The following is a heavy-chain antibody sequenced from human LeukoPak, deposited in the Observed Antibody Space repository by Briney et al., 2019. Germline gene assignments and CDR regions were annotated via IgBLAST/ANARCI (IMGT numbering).Heavy chain of an antibody. V-gene: IGHV4-30-2*05. CDR3: ARGHSYDNSDYGGGYYFDY. CDR2: IYHSGST. Sequence: PSETLSLTCTVSGGSISSGGYYWSWIRQPPGKGLEWIGYIYHSGSTYYNPSLKGRVTISVDTSRNQFSLKLSSVTAADTAVYFCARGHSYDNSDYGGGYYFDYWGQGTLVTVSS. D-gene: IGHD3-22*01. CDR1: GGSISSGGYY. J-gene: IGHJ4*02.